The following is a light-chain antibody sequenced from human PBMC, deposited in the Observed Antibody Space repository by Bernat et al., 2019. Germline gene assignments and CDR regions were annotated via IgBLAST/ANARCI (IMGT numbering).Light chain of an antibody. Sequence: QSALTQPPTASGSPGQSVTISCTGSSRDIGGYRYVSWFQQHPGKAPSLIIYEVNKRPSGVPDRFSASKSGSTASLTISGLRAEDEADYFCSSYVGSYNYVFGTGTKVVVL. CDR3: SSYVGSYNYV. CDR1: SRDIGGYRY. V-gene: IGLV2-8*01. J-gene: IGLJ1*01. CDR2: EVN.